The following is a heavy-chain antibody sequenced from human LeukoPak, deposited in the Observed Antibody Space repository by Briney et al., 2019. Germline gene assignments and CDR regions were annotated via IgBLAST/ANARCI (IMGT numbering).Heavy chain of an antibody. V-gene: IGHV3-48*03. Sequence: GGSLRLSCAASGFSFSSYEMNWVRQAPGKGLEWVSYISSSGSTIYYADSVKGRFTISRDNSKNTLYLQMNSLRAEDTAVYYCAELGITMIGGVWGKGTTVTISS. CDR1: GFSFSSYE. D-gene: IGHD3-10*02. CDR2: ISSSGSTI. CDR3: AELGITMIGGV. J-gene: IGHJ6*04.